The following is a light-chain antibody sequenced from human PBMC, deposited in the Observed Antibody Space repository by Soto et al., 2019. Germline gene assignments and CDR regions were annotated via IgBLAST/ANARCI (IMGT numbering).Light chain of an antibody. CDR1: IRDFENNY. Sequence: QSVLTQPPSVSAAPGQKVTISCSGGIRDFENNYVSWYQQVPGIAPKLLIYDTNKRPSGIPDRFSGSKSGTSATLAITGLQTGDEADYYCGTWDSSQSVVVFGGGTKVTVL. V-gene: IGLV1-51*01. CDR2: DTN. CDR3: GTWDSSQSVVV. J-gene: IGLJ2*01.